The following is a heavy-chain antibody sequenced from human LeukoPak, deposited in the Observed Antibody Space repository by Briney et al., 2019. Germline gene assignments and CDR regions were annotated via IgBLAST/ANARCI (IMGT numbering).Heavy chain of an antibody. D-gene: IGHD6-19*01. V-gene: IGHV3-7*01. Sequence: QAGGSLRLSCVASGFTFSSSWMSWVRQPPGKGLEWVAYIKQDGSEQHYVDSVKGRFTISRDNAKNSLYLQMNSLRVEDTAVFYCARGGWYPDYWGLGTLVTASS. J-gene: IGHJ4*02. CDR1: GFTFSSSW. CDR3: ARGGWYPDY. CDR2: IKQDGSEQ.